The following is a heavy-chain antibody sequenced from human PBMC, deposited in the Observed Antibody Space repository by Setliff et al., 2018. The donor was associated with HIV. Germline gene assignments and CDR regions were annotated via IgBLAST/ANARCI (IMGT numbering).Heavy chain of an antibody. CDR2: IFYSGIT. CDR1: GGSFTSRSYY. CDR3: AGSKTFYDFWGGYYTHGAFKI. Sequence: SETLSLTCTVSGGSFTSRSYYWGWIRQPPGKGLEWIGSIFYSGITYYNPSLKSRVTISVDTSKNQFSLNLTSVTAADTAVYCCAGSKTFYDFWGGYYTHGAFKIWGLGTMVTVS. D-gene: IGHD3-3*01. J-gene: IGHJ3*02. V-gene: IGHV4-39*01.